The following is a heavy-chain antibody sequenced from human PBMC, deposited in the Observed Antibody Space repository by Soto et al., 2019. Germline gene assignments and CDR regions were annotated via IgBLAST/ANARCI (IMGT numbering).Heavy chain of an antibody. V-gene: IGHV1-3*01. Sequence: ASVKVSCKASGYTLTSYAMHWVRQAPGQRLEWMGWINAGNGNTKYAQKLQGRVTMTTDTSTSTAYMELRSLRSDDTAVYYCARGESMGDVWGQGTTVTV. D-gene: IGHD6-6*01. CDR1: GYTLTSYA. J-gene: IGHJ6*02. CDR2: INAGNGNT. CDR3: ARGESMGDV.